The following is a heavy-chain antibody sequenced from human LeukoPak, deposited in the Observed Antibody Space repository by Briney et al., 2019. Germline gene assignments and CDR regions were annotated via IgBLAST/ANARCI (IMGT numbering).Heavy chain of an antibody. CDR3: AKGGRIVATILRSWFDP. D-gene: IGHD5-12*01. CDR2: ISGSGGST. J-gene: IGHJ5*02. Sequence: PGGSLRLSCAASGFTFSSYAMSWVRQAPGKGLEWVSAISGSGGSTYYADSVKGRFTISRDNSKNTLYLQMNSLRAEDTAVYYCAKGGRIVATILRSWFDPWGQGTLVTVSS. CDR1: GFTFSSYA. V-gene: IGHV3-23*01.